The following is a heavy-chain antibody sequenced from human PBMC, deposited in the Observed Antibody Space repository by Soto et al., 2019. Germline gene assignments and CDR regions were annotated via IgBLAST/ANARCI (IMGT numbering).Heavy chain of an antibody. V-gene: IGHV3-13*01. D-gene: IGHD3-16*01. J-gene: IGHJ6*02. CDR3: ARAGGYANYYYYGMDV. Sequence: VGSLRLSCAASGFTFSSYDMHWVRQATGKGLEWVSAIGTAGDTYYPGSVKGRFTISRENAKNSLYLQMNSLRAGDTAVYYCARAGGYANYYYYGMDVWGQGTTVTVSS. CDR2: IGTAGDT. CDR1: GFTFSSYD.